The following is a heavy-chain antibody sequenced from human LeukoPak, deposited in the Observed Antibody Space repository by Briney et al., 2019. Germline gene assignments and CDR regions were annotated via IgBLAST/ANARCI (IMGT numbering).Heavy chain of an antibody. J-gene: IGHJ4*02. CDR2: INPSAGNT. Sequence: ASVKVSCKASGYTLTSYYMHWLRQAPGQGLEWMGIINPSAGNTNYAQKFQGRVTMTRDTSTSTVYMELSSLRPEDTAVYYCARGLKLVVVTAISEDFDYWGRGTLVTVSS. V-gene: IGHV1-46*01. CDR3: ARGLKLVVVTAISEDFDY. D-gene: IGHD2-21*02. CDR1: GYTLTSYY.